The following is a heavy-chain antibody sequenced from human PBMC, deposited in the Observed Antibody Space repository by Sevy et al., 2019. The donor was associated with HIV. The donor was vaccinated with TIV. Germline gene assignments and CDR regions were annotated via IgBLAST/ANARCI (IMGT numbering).Heavy chain of an antibody. CDR2: IRYSGST. D-gene: IGHD6-19*01. Sequence: SQTLSLTCTVSGASISSSGYYWGWIRQPPGKGLEWIASIRYSGSTYYKPSLRSRVTISADASKNQFSLKLNSVTAADTAVYYCAGPILTYRSGWSYYDHWGQGTVVTVSS. V-gene: IGHV4-39*01. CDR1: GASISSSGYY. J-gene: IGHJ4*02. CDR3: AGPILTYRSGWSYYDH.